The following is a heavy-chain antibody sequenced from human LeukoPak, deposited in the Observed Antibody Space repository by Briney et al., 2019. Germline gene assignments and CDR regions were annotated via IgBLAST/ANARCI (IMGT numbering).Heavy chain of an antibody. CDR1: GGSFSGYY. J-gene: IGHJ6*02. CDR3: ARHADGYYDFWSGYPLGMDV. CDR2: INHSGST. Sequence: SETLSLTCAVYGGSFSGYYWSWIRQPPGKGLEWIGEINHSGSTNYNPSLKSRVTISVDTSKNQFSLKLSSVTAADTAVYYCARHADGYYDFWSGYPLGMDVWGQGTTVTVSS. D-gene: IGHD3-3*01. V-gene: IGHV4-34*01.